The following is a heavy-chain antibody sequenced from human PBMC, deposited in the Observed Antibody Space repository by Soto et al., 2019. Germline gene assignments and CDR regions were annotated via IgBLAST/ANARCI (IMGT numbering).Heavy chain of an antibody. CDR2: ISAYNGNT. Sequence: QVQLVQSGAEVKKPGASVKVSCKASGYTFTSYGISWVRQAPGQGLERMGWISAYNGNTNNAQKLQGRVTMNTDTAKSKAYMELRSLRSDDTAVYYCARVGSFPYIWFDPWGQGTLVTVSS. CDR1: GYTFTSYG. CDR3: ARVGSFPYIWFDP. J-gene: IGHJ5*02. V-gene: IGHV1-18*01. D-gene: IGHD1-26*01.